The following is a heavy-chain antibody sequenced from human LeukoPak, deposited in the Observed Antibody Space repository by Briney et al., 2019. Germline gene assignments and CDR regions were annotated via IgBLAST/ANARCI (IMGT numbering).Heavy chain of an antibody. CDR3: AKGTVWAAPVYYFDY. CDR2: ISGSGVST. CDR1: GFTFSSYA. D-gene: IGHD3-16*01. Sequence: GGSLRLSCAASGFTFSSYAMSWVRQAPGKGLEWVSVISGSGVSTYHIDSVKGRFTISRDNSKSTLYLQMNNLRAEDTAVYYCAKGTVWAAPVYYFDYWGQGTLVTVSS. J-gene: IGHJ4*02. V-gene: IGHV3-23*01.